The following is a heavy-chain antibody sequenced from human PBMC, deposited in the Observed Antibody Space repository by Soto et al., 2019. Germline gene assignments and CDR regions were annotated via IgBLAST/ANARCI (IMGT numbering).Heavy chain of an antibody. Sequence: QVQMVQSGTDVKKPGASVKVSCKTSGYTFSDYGISWVRQAPGQGLEWMGWISAKNGNTNFAQKFRGRFTMTTDTSTSTVYMELRSLKADDTAVYYCAREPPETPPDYWGQGTLVTVSS. CDR2: ISAKNGNT. CDR3: AREPPETPPDY. V-gene: IGHV1-18*01. J-gene: IGHJ4*02. CDR1: GYTFSDYG.